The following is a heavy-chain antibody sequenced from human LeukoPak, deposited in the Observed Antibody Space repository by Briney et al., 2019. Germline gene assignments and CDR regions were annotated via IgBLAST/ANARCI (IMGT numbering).Heavy chain of an antibody. Sequence: PSETLSLTCAVYGGSFSGYYWSWIRQPPGKGLEWIGYIYYSGSTNYNPSLKSRVTISVDTSKNQFSLKLSSVTAADTAVYYCARNTYYYDSSGYYLTEYNWFDPWGQGTLVTVSS. CDR3: ARNTYYYDSSGYYLTEYNWFDP. CDR2: IYYSGST. D-gene: IGHD3-22*01. V-gene: IGHV4-59*01. CDR1: GGSFSGYY. J-gene: IGHJ5*02.